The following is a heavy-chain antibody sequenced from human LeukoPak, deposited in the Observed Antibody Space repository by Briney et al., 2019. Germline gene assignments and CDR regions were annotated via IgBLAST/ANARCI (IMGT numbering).Heavy chain of an antibody. CDR2: IKQDGSEK. Sequence: GGSLRLSCAASGFTFSSYWMSWVRQAPGKGLEWVANIKQDGSEKYYVDSVKGRFTISRDNAKNSLYLQMNSLRAEDTAVYYCARDAGDCSGGSCYDIFDYWGQGTLVTVSS. CDR3: ARDAGDCSGGSCYDIFDY. J-gene: IGHJ4*02. V-gene: IGHV3-7*01. D-gene: IGHD2-15*01. CDR1: GFTFSSYW.